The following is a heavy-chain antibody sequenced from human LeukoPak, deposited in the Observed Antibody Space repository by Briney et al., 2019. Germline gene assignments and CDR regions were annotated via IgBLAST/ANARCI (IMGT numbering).Heavy chain of an antibody. J-gene: IGHJ4*02. Sequence: GASVKVSCKVSGYTLTELSMHWVRQAPGKGLEWMGGFDPEDGETIYAQKFQGRVTMTEDTSTDTAYMELSSLRSEDTAVYYCATDLTVGRGYYFDYWGQGTLVTVSS. CDR3: ATDLTVGRGYYFDY. V-gene: IGHV1-24*01. CDR1: GYTLTELS. CDR2: FDPEDGET. D-gene: IGHD4-23*01.